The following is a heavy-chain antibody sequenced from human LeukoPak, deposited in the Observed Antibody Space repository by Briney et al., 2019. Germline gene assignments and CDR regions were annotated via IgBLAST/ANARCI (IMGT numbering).Heavy chain of an antibody. D-gene: IGHD3-9*01. J-gene: IGHJ3*02. Sequence: ASVKVSCKASGYSFTSYYIHWVRQAPGQGLEWLGIINCSGGSTSYAQKFQGRVTMTGDTPTRTVYMELSSLRSEDTAVYYCGRCYDNFDVALYILGQRAMGTGSS. CDR2: INCSGGST. CDR3: GRCYDNFDVALYI. CDR1: GYSFTSYY. V-gene: IGHV1-46*01.